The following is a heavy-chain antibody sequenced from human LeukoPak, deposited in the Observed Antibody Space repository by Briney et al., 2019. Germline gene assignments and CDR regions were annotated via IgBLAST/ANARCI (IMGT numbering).Heavy chain of an antibody. CDR3: ARDNYDSSTPYYFDY. CDR2: ISSSGTTI. CDR1: GVTFTNYV. Sequence: TGGSLRLSCAASGVTFTNYVMTWVREAPGKGLGWVSYISSSGTTIYYADSVKGRFTISRDNAKNSLYLQMNSLRAEDTAVYYCARDNYDSSTPYYFDYWGQGTLVTVSS. D-gene: IGHD3-22*01. V-gene: IGHV3-48*03. J-gene: IGHJ4*02.